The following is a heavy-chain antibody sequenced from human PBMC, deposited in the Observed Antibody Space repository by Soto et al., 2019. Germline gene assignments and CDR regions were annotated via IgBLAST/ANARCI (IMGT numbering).Heavy chain of an antibody. CDR3: ARGRSYGGDIVVVVAATASDFDY. J-gene: IGHJ4*02. Sequence: QVQLQQWGAGLLKPSETLSLTCAVYGGSFSGYYWSWIRQTPGKGLEWIGEINHSGSTNYNPSLKSRVTISVDTSKNQFSLKLSSVTAADTAVYYCARGRSYGGDIVVVVAATASDFDYWGQGTLVTVSS. V-gene: IGHV4-34*01. CDR1: GGSFSGYY. D-gene: IGHD2-15*01. CDR2: INHSGST.